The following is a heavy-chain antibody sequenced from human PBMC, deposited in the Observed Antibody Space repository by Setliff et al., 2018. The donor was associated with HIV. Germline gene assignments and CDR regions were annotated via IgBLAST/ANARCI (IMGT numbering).Heavy chain of an antibody. CDR2: IYPGDSDT. D-gene: IGHD1-26*01. CDR3: ARLPPMLSGSYVRGAFDI. J-gene: IGHJ3*02. Sequence: GESLKISCQGSAYSFTSYWIGWVRQMPGKGLEWMGIIYPGDSDTRYSPSFQGQVTISADKSISTAYLQWSSLKASDTAMYYCARLPPMLSGSYVRGAFDIWGQGTMVTVSS. V-gene: IGHV5-51*01. CDR1: AYSFTSYW.